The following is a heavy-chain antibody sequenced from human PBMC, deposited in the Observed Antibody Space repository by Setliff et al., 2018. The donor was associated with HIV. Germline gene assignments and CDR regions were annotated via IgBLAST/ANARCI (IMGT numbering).Heavy chain of an antibody. CDR3: AREIYGGNSRPFDY. CDR2: IYYNGNT. Sequence: PSETLSLTCAVHGGSFSGSYWSWIRQPPGKGLEWIGYIYYNGNTNYNPSLKSRVTISVDTSKNQLSLKLSSVTAADTAVYYCAREIYGGNSRPFDYWGQGTLVTVSS. CDR1: GGSFSGSY. J-gene: IGHJ4*02. D-gene: IGHD4-17*01. V-gene: IGHV4-59*01.